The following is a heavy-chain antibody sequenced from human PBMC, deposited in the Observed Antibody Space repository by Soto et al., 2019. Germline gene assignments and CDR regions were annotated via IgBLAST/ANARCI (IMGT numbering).Heavy chain of an antibody. J-gene: IGHJ6*02. CDR1: GYTFTGYY. D-gene: IGHD2-21*02. V-gene: IGHV1-2*02. Sequence: ASVKVSCKVSGYTFTGYYLHWARQAPGQGLEWMGWINPDNGAANYAQQFQGRVTMTRDTSISTVYSEFSSLRSDDTAVYYCAKSNYGGDDYFQYGLDVWGQGTTVTVSS. CDR3: AKSNYGGDDYFQYGLDV. CDR2: INPDNGAA.